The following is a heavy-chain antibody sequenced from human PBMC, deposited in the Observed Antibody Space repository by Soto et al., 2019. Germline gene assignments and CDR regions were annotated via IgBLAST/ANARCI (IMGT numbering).Heavy chain of an antibody. CDR2: IKQDGSEK. D-gene: IGHD3-22*01. Sequence: GGSLRLSCAASGFTFSSDWMSWVRQAPGKGLEWVANIKQDGSEKYYVDSVKGRFTISRDNAKNSPYLQMNSLRAEDTAVYYCAAIVVVWGGFDIWGQGTMVTVSS. V-gene: IGHV3-7*01. J-gene: IGHJ3*02. CDR3: AAIVVVWGGFDI. CDR1: GFTFSSDW.